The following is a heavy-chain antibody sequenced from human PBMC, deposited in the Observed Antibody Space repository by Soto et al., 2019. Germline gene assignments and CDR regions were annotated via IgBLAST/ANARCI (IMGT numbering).Heavy chain of an antibody. Sequence: EVQLVESGGGLVKPGGSLRLSCVVSGFTFSSYSMNWVRQAPGKGLEWVSSISSSSSYIYYADSVKGRFTISRDNAKNSLYLQMNSLRAEDTAVYYCARNRAGGLNYYYYMDVWGKWTTVTVSS. V-gene: IGHV3-21*01. J-gene: IGHJ6*03. D-gene: IGHD1-26*01. CDR2: ISSSSSYI. CDR1: GFTFSSYS. CDR3: ARNRAGGLNYYYYMDV.